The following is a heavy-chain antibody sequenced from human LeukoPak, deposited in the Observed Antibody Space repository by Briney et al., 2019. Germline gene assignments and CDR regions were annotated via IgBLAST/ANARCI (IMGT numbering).Heavy chain of an antibody. Sequence: TSQTLSLTCTVSGGSISSGSYYWSWIRQPAGKGLEWIGRIYTSGSTNYNPSLKSRVTISVDTSKNQFSLKLSSVTAADTAVYYCARDFRVGTYAFDIWGQGTMVTVSS. CDR3: ARDFRVGTYAFDI. J-gene: IGHJ3*02. D-gene: IGHD2-21*02. CDR1: GGSISSGSYY. V-gene: IGHV4-61*02. CDR2: IYTSGST.